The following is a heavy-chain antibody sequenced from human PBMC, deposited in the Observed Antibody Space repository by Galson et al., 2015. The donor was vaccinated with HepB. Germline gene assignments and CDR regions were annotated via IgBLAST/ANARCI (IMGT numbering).Heavy chain of an antibody. V-gene: IGHV1-3*04. D-gene: IGHD6-13*01. J-gene: IGHJ5*02. CDR1: GYTFTYYP. CDR3: AREEGLSWGQQLVHRFDT. CDR2: INTAYSNT. Sequence: SVKVSCKASGYTFTYYPIHWVRQAPGQSLEWMGWINTAYSNTKYSQYFQGRLTITRDTSANTVYMELNSLTSEDTALYFCAREEGLSWGQQLVHRFDTWGQGTLVTVS.